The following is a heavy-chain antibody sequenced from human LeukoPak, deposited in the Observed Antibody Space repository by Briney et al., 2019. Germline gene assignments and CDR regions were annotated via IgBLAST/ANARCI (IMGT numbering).Heavy chain of an antibody. CDR2: MYYSGSS. J-gene: IGHJ4*02. V-gene: IGHV4-59*01. Sequence: SETLSLTCTVSGGSIRGYYWSWIRQPPGKGLEWIAHMYYSGSSKYNPYLKSRATISRDASKNQFSLKLTSVTVADTAVYFCAREGVAAAGAFDNWGQGTLVTVSS. CDR3: AREGVAAAGAFDN. CDR1: GGSIRGYY. D-gene: IGHD6-13*01.